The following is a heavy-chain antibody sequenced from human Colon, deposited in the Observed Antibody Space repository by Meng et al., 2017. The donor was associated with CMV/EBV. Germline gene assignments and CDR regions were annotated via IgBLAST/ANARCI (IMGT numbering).Heavy chain of an antibody. Sequence: CKASGYLCRNYASSWVRLAPGQGIEWRGWIRPYRGDTNYAQKFQGRVIMSTDTPTSTAYMELRSLRPDDTAVYYCAREGVGRWFDPWGQGTLVTVSS. CDR2: IRPYRGDT. J-gene: IGHJ5*02. CDR3: AREGVGRWFDP. CDR1: GYLCRNYA. V-gene: IGHV1-18*01.